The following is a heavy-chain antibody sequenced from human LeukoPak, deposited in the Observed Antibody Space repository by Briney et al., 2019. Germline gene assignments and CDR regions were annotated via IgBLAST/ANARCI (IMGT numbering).Heavy chain of an antibody. CDR3: ARDRVVYSSGWYSIYDYYYGMDV. J-gene: IGHJ6*02. CDR1: GFTVSSNY. Sequence: GGSLRLSCAASGFTVSSNYMSWVRQAPGKGLEWVSVIYSGGSTFYADSVKGRFSISRDNSKNRLYLQMNSLRAEDTAVYYCARDRVVYSSGWYSIYDYYYGMDVWGQGTTVTVSS. V-gene: IGHV3-53*01. CDR2: IYSGGST. D-gene: IGHD6-19*01.